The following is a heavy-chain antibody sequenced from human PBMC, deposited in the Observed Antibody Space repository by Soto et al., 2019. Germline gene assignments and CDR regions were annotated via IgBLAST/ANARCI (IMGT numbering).Heavy chain of an antibody. J-gene: IGHJ5*02. V-gene: IGHV3-74*03. Sequence: EVQLVESGGGLVQPGGSLRLSCAASKFTFSRYWMHWVRQTPGKGLMWVSRINTDGSRTTYADSVKGRFTISRDNAKNPVFLDMNSLRAEDTAVYYCARVASGSYDWFDPWGQGTLVTVSS. CDR2: INTDGSRT. CDR1: KFTFSRYW. D-gene: IGHD1-26*01. CDR3: ARVASGSYDWFDP.